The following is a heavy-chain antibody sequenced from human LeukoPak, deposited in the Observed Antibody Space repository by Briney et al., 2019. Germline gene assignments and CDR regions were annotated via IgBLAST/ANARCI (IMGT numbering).Heavy chain of an antibody. J-gene: IGHJ6*03. Sequence: GESLKISCKGSGYSFTSYWIGWVRQMPGKGLEWMGIIYPGDSDTRYSPSFQGQVTISADKSISTAYLQWSSLKAADTAVYYCARDSGEWFAYMDVWGKGTTVTVS. V-gene: IGHV5-51*01. CDR2: IYPGDSDT. D-gene: IGHD3-3*01. CDR3: ARDSGEWFAYMDV. CDR1: GYSFTSYW.